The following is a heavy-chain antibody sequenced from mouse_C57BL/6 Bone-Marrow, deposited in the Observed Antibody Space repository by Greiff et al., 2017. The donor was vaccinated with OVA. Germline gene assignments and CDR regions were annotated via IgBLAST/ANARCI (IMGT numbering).Heavy chain of an antibody. J-gene: IGHJ1*03. D-gene: IGHD1-1*01. CDR2: IYPGGGYT. CDR1: GYTFTNYW. V-gene: IGHV1-63*01. CDR3: ARCPTVDSYWYFDV. Sequence: ESGAELVRPGTSVKMSCKASGYTFTNYWIGWAKQRPGHGLEWIGDIYPGGGYTNYNEKFKGKATLTADKSSSTAYMQFSSLTSEDSAVYYCARCPTVDSYWYFDVWGTGTTVTVSS.